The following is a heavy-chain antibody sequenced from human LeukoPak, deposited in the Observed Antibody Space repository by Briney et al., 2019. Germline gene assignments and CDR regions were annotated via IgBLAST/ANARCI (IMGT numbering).Heavy chain of an antibody. CDR2: INPNSGGT. Sequence: ASVKVSCKASGGTFSSYAISWVRQAPGQGLEWMGWINPNSGGTNYAQKFQGRVTMTRDTSISTAYMELSRLRSDDTAVYYCAREKGAAFGPWGQGTLVTVSS. CDR1: GGTFSSYA. J-gene: IGHJ5*02. CDR3: AREKGAAFGP. V-gene: IGHV1-2*02. D-gene: IGHD1-26*01.